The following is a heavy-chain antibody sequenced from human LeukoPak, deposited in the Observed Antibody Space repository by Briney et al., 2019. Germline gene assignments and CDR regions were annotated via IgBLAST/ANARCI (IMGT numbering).Heavy chain of an antibody. D-gene: IGHD3-22*01. V-gene: IGHV3-13*01. Sequence: GGSLRLSCAASGFTFSSYDMHWVRQATGKGLEWVSAIGTAGDTYYPGSVKGRFTISRENAKSSLYLQMNSLRAGDTAVYYCARGMIPQYYYDSSGYSSGWYFDLWGRGTLVTVSS. J-gene: IGHJ2*01. CDR1: GFTFSSYD. CDR2: IGTAGDT. CDR3: ARGMIPQYYYDSSGYSSGWYFDL.